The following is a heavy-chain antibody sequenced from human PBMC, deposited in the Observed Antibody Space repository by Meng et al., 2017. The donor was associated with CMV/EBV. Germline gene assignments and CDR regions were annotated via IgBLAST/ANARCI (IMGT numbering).Heavy chain of an antibody. CDR1: GYSFTRYW. CDR3: ARTNTPQYSSSWYRYYYYGMDV. V-gene: IGHV5-51*01. Sequence: ESLKISCTGSGYSFTRYWIGWVRQMPGKGLEWMGIIYPGDSDTRYSPSFQGQVTISADKSISTAYLQWSSLKASDTAMYYCARTNTPQYSSSWYRYYYYGMDVWGQGTTVTVSS. J-gene: IGHJ6*02. D-gene: IGHD6-13*01. CDR2: IYPGDSDT.